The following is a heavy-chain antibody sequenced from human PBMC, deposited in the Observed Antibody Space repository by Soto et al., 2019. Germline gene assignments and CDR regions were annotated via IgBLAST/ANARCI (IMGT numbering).Heavy chain of an antibody. J-gene: IGHJ4*02. CDR3: ARDGGRHSGGIDY. D-gene: IGHD2-15*01. Sequence: QVQLVQSGAEVKKPGSSVKVSCKASGGTFSSYSINWVRQAPGQGLELMGEIIPIFGTADYAQKFQGRVTITADESTSTAYMELSSLRSEDTAVYYCARDGGRHSGGIDYWGQGSLFTVSS. CDR1: GGTFSSYS. V-gene: IGHV1-69*01. CDR2: IIPIFGTA.